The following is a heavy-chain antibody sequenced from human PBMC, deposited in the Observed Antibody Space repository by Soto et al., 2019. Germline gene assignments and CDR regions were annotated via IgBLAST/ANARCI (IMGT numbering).Heavy chain of an antibody. Sequence: LRLSCAASGFTFSSYAMSWVRQAPGKGLEWVSATSGSGGSTYYADSVKGRFTISRDNSKNTLYLQMNRLRAEDTAVYYCAKNPPRVPGAFDIWGQGTMVTVSS. V-gene: IGHV3-23*01. J-gene: IGHJ3*02. CDR1: GFTFSSYA. CDR2: TSGSGGST. CDR3: AKNPPRVPGAFDI.